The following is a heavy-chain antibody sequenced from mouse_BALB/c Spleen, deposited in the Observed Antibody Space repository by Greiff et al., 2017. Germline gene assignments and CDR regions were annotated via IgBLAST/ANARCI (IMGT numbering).Heavy chain of an antibody. V-gene: IGHV1-7*01. CDR3: ANYYGSSYFDY. CDR1: GYTFTSYW. CDR2: INPSTGYT. J-gene: IGHJ2*01. Sequence: VQLQQSGAELAKPGASVKMSCKASGYTFTSYWMHWVKQRPGQGLEWIGYINPSTGYTESNQKFKDKATLTADKSSSTAYMQLSSLTAEDSAVYYCANYYGSSYFDYWGQGTTLTVSS. D-gene: IGHD1-1*01.